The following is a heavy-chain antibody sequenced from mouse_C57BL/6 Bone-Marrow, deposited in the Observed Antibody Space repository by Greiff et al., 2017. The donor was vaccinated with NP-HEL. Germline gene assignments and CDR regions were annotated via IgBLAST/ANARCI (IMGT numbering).Heavy chain of an antibody. V-gene: IGHV3-8*01. D-gene: IGHD2-1*01. CDR3: ARIYYGNPRYFDV. J-gene: IGHJ1*03. CDR1: GYSITSDY. CDR2: ISYSGST. Sequence: VQLQQSGPGLAKPSQTLSLTCSVTGYSITSDYWNWIRKFPGNKLEYMGYISYSGSTYYNPSLKSRISITRDTSKNQYYLQLNSVTTEDTATYYGARIYYGNPRYFDVWGTGTTVTVSS.